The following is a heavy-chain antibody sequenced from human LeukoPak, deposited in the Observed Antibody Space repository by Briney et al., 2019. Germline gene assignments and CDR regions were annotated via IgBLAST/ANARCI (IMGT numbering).Heavy chain of an antibody. J-gene: IGHJ3*02. CDR3: ARTRWYYDSSGYYRDAFDI. Sequence: ASVKVSCKASGYTFITYDINWVRQSTGQRLEWMGWINAGNGNTKYSQKFQGRVTITRDTSASTAYMELSSLRSEDTAVYYCARTRWYYDSSGYYRDAFDIWGQGTMVTVSS. D-gene: IGHD3-22*01. V-gene: IGHV1-3*01. CDR2: INAGNGNT. CDR1: GYTFITYD.